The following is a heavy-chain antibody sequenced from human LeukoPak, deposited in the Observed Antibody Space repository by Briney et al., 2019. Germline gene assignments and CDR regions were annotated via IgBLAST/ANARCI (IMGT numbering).Heavy chain of an antibody. CDR3: ARVPVVTMIVVVPYSFDF. V-gene: IGHV1-8*03. Sequence: ASVKVSCKASGYTFTSYDINWVRQGTGQGLECMGWMNPNSGNTGYAQKFQGRVTITRNTSISTAYMELSSLRSEDTAVYYCARVPVVTMIVVVPYSFDFWGQGTLVTVSS. J-gene: IGHJ4*02. CDR1: GYTFTSYD. D-gene: IGHD3-22*01. CDR2: MNPNSGNT.